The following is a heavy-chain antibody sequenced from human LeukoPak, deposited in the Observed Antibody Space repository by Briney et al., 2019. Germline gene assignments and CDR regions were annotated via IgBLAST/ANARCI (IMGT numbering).Heavy chain of an antibody. J-gene: IGHJ6*02. V-gene: IGHV3-7*01. CDR1: GFTFSNYW. CDR2: IKHDGSEK. CDR3: ASYGYSGTMDV. Sequence: PGGSLRLSCAASGFTFSNYWMSWVRQAPGKGLEWVANIKHDGSEKYYLDSVKGRFTISRDNAMNSLYLQISSLRVEDTAVYYCASYGYSGTMDVWGQGTTATVSS. D-gene: IGHD5-12*01.